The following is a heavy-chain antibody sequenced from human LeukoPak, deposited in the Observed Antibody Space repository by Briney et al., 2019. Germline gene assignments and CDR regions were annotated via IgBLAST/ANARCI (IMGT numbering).Heavy chain of an antibody. Sequence: GDSLKISCKGSGYSFTSYWVGWVRQMPGKGREWMGIIYPGDSDTRYSPSFQGQVTISADKSISTAYLQRSSLKASDTAMYYCARQKDSGGSGYYYYYYGMDVWGQGTTVTVSS. J-gene: IGHJ6*02. CDR1: GYSFTSYW. CDR3: ARQKDSGGSGYYYYYYGMDV. D-gene: IGHD3-22*01. V-gene: IGHV5-51*01. CDR2: IYPGDSDT.